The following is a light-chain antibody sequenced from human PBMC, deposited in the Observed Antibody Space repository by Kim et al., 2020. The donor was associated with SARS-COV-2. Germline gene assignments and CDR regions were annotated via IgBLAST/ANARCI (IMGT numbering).Light chain of an antibody. V-gene: IGKV3-11*01. CDR2: DAS. Sequence: LSPGESATLSCWASQSVSSYLAWYQQKPGQAPRLLIYDASNRATGIPARFSGSGSGTDFTLTISSLEPEDFAVYYCQQRSNWPLTFGGGTKVDIK. CDR1: QSVSSY. J-gene: IGKJ4*01. CDR3: QQRSNWPLT.